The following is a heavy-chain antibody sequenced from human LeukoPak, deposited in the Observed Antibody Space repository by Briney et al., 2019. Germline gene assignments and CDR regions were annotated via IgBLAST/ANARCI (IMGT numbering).Heavy chain of an antibody. CDR3: ARDEKHSISYYYYYYMDV. CDR1: GFTFSSYS. CDR2: ISSSSSYI. D-gene: IGHD4-11*01. V-gene: IGHV3-21*01. J-gene: IGHJ6*03. Sequence: GGSLRLSCAASGFTFSSYSMNWVRQAPGKGLEWVSSISSSSSYIYYADSVKGRFTISRDNAKNSLYLQMNSLRAEDTAVYYCARDEKHSISYYYYYYMDVWGKGTTVTVSS.